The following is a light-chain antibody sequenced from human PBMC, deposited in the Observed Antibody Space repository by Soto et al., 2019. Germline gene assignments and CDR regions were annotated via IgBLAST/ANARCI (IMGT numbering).Light chain of an antibody. J-gene: IGKJ4*01. V-gene: IGKV3-15*01. Sequence: TVMTQSPATLSVSPGETATLSCTASRSIGDNLAWYQVKPGQAPRLLISATSTRATGIPDRFRGSGSGTYFTLTIISLQSEDSAVYYCQQYNFWPGLTFGGGTRVAIK. CDR1: RSIGDN. CDR3: QQYNFWPGLT. CDR2: ATS.